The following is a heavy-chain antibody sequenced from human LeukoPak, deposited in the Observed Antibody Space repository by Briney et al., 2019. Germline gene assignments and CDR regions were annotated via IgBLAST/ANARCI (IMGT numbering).Heavy chain of an antibody. CDR1: GFTFSSYW. J-gene: IGHJ4*02. CDR3: VKEGEVVITHRFDS. D-gene: IGHD3-22*01. CDR2: ISGSSSSS. V-gene: IGHV3-23*01. Sequence: GGSLRLSCAASGFTFSSYWMNWARQAPGKGLEWVSGISGSSSSSYYADSVKGRFTISRDYSNNTVYLQMNSLRAEDTAVYYCVKEGEVVITHRFDSWGQGTLVTVSS.